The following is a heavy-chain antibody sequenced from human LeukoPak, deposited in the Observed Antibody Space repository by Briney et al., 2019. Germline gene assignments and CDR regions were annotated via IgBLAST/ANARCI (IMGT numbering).Heavy chain of an antibody. CDR2: INVGGTT. CDR3: ARGRPNLMVGAITISWGYFDH. D-gene: IGHD5-12*01. Sequence: SETLSLTCGVNNVSFTDFYWSWIRQTPGKGLEWIGDINVGGTTTHNPSLKSRVTLSLDASKNQFSLKLNFVTAADTGLYYCARGRPNLMVGAITISWGYFDHWGQGTLVTVSS. V-gene: IGHV4-34*01. J-gene: IGHJ4*02. CDR1: NVSFTDFY.